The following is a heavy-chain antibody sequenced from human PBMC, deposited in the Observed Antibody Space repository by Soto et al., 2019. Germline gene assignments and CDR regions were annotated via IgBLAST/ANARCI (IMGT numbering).Heavy chain of an antibody. CDR3: ARDKITGLFDY. CDR2: IYYSGST. D-gene: IGHD2-8*02. CDR1: GGSISSSSYF. V-gene: IGHV4-39*07. Sequence: SETLSLTCTVSGGSISSSSYFWGWIRQPPGKGLEWIGSIYYSGSTNYNPSLKSRVTISVDTSKNQFSLKLTSVTAADTAVYYCARDKITGLFDYWGQGTLVTVSS. J-gene: IGHJ4*02.